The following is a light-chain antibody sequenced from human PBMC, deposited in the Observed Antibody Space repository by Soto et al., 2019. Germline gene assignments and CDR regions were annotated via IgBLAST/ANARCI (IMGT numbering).Light chain of an antibody. J-gene: IGLJ1*01. V-gene: IGLV2-14*01. Sequence: QSALPQPASVSGSPGQSITISCTGTSSDIGGYKHVSWYQQHPGKAPKLMIYEVSNRPSGVSNRFSGSKSGNTASLTISGLQAEDEADYYCSSYTTSSTQVFGTGTKLTVL. CDR3: SSYTTSSTQV. CDR2: EVS. CDR1: SSDIGGYKH.